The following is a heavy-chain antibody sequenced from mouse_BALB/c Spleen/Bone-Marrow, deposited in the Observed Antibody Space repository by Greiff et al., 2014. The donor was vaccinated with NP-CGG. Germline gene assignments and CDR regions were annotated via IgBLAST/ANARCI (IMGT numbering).Heavy chain of an antibody. Sequence: EVKLVESGGGLVKPGGSLKLSCAASGFTFSSYAMSWVRQTPEKRLEWVASISSGGSTYYPDSVKGRFTISRDNARNILYLQMSSLRSEDTAMYYCARDGSSYYAVDYWGQGTSVTVSS. CDR2: ISSGGST. CDR3: ARDGSSYYAVDY. V-gene: IGHV5-6-5*01. D-gene: IGHD1-1*01. CDR1: GFTFSSYA. J-gene: IGHJ4*01.